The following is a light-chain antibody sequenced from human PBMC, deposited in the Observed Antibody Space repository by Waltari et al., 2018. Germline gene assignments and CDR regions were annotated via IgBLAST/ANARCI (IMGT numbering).Light chain of an antibody. CDR3: TTWDASLNGVL. V-gene: IGLV1-44*01. CDR2: RND. Sequence: QSVLTQPPSASGTPGQRVTISCSGSGSNIGANTVNWYQQLPGTAPKLLMYRNDGLPSGGPDRCSGSKSGTSASLAISGLQSEDEADYYCTTWDASLNGVLFGAGTKLTVL. CDR1: GSNIGANT. J-gene: IGLJ2*01.